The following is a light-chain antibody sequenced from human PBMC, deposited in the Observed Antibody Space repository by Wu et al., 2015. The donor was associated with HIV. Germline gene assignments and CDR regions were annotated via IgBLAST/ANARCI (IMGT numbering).Light chain of an antibody. Sequence: DIQVTQSPSSLSASIGDRVTITCRASQSISNYLNWYQQKPGKAPKLLIYAASILQSGVPSRFSGSGSGTDFTLTISSLQPEDFATYYCQQSYSTPPWTFGQGTKVEIK. CDR1: QSISNY. CDR3: QQSYSTPPWT. V-gene: IGKV1-39*01. J-gene: IGKJ1*01. CDR2: AAS.